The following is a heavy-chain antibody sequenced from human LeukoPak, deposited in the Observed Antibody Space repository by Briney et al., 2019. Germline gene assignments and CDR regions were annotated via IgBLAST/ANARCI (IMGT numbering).Heavy chain of an antibody. V-gene: IGHV4-34*01. J-gene: IGHJ4*02. CDR2: IYYSGST. CDR1: GGSFSGYY. Sequence: SETLSLTCAVYGGSFSGYYWGWIRQPPGKGLEWIGIIYYSGSTFYNPSLKSRVTISVDTSKNQFSLKLSSVTAADTAVFYCARGFSDIAVAATGFDYWGQGTLVTVSS. D-gene: IGHD6-19*01. CDR3: ARGFSDIAVAATGFDY.